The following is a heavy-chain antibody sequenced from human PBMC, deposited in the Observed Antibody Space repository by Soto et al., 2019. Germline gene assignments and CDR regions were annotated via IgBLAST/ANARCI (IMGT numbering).Heavy chain of an antibody. CDR2: IYFSGST. Sequence: ASETLSLTCTVSGDSVASDNYFWSWVRQSPGKTLEWIGYIYFSGSTSYNPSLKSRVTMSVDTSKNQFSLKLSSVTAADTAVYYCAREGSVVRGACLDFWGQVTLVTVSS. V-gene: IGHV4-61*01. CDR3: AREGSVVRGACLDF. J-gene: IGHJ4*02. D-gene: IGHD3-10*01. CDR1: GDSVASDNYF.